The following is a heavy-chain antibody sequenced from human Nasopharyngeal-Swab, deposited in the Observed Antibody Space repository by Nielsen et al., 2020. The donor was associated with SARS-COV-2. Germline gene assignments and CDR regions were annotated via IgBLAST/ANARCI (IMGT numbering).Heavy chain of an antibody. Sequence: ASVKVSCKASGYTFTRYAMHWVRQAPGQRLEWMGWINAGNGNTKYSQKFQGRVTITRDTSASTAYMELSSLRSEDTAVYYCARDQRSGFLEWLPSHNWFDPWGQGTLVTVSS. V-gene: IGHV1-3*01. CDR3: ARDQRSGFLEWLPSHNWFDP. CDR2: INAGNGNT. J-gene: IGHJ5*02. D-gene: IGHD3-3*01. CDR1: GYTFTRYA.